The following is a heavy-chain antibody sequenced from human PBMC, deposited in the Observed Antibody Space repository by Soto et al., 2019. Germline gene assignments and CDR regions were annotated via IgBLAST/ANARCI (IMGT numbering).Heavy chain of an antibody. CDR3: AGDTVNKVKLDH. D-gene: IGHD2-21*01. V-gene: IGHV4-59*01. CDR1: GGSISSYY. Sequence: SETLSLTCTVSGGSISSYYWSWIRQPPGKGLEWIGYIYYSGSTNYNPSLKSRVTISVDTSKNQFSLKLSSVTAADTAVYYCAGDTVNKVKLDHWGQGTLVTVSS. CDR2: IYYSGST. J-gene: IGHJ4*02.